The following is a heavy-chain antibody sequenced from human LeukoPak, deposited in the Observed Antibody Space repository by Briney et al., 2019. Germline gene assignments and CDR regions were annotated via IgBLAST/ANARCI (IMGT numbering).Heavy chain of an antibody. CDR2: VGYNGNT. V-gene: IGHV4-39*01. CDR3: ASRNDILTGYVFDF. Sequence: KSSETLSLTCTVVGGSISSRDENWNWIRQPPGKGLEWIGNVGYNGNTYYSPSLKSRALVSVDTSKNQVSLRLTSVTAADTAVYYCASRNDILTGYVFDFWGQGTLVTVSS. D-gene: IGHD3-9*01. J-gene: IGHJ4*02. CDR1: GGSISSRDEN.